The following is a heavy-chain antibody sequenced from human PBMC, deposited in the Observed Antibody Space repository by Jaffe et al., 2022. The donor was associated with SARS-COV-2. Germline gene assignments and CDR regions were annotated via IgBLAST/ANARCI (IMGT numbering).Heavy chain of an antibody. J-gene: IGHJ4*02. V-gene: IGHV3-33*01. CDR3: ARDSGRLYYFDS. CDR1: GFTFGNFG. Sequence: QVQLVESGGGVVQPGRSLRLSCAASGFTFGNFGMYWVRQAPGKGLEWVAVIWHDGSYQYYADAVKGRFTISRDNSKNTMYLQMNSLRAEDTALYYCARDSGRLYYFDSWGQGALVTVSS. CDR2: IWHDGSYQ. D-gene: IGHD3-10*01.